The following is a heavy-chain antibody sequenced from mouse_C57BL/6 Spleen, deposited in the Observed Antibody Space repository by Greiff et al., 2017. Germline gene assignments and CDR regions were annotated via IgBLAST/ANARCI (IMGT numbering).Heavy chain of an antibody. V-gene: IGHV5-17*01. Sequence: EVKLMESGGGLVKPGGSLKLSCAASGFTFSDYGMHWVRQAPEKGLEWVAYISRGSSTIYYADTVKGRFTISRDNAKNTLFLQMTSLRSEDTAMYYCARATVSHYYAMDYWGQGTSVTVSS. CDR3: ARATVSHYYAMDY. J-gene: IGHJ4*01. D-gene: IGHD1-1*01. CDR2: ISRGSSTI. CDR1: GFTFSDYG.